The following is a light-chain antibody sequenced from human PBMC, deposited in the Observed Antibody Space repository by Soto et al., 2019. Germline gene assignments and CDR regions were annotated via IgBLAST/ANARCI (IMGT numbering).Light chain of an antibody. CDR3: QQYGSSPWT. Sequence: EIVLTQSPGTLSLSPGERATLSFSAGQSVSSSYVAWYQLGPGQAPRLLIYGASSRATGIPDRFSGSGSGTDFTLTISRLEPEDFAVYYCQQYGSSPWTFGQGTKVDIK. V-gene: IGKV3-20*01. CDR1: QSVSSSY. CDR2: GAS. J-gene: IGKJ1*01.